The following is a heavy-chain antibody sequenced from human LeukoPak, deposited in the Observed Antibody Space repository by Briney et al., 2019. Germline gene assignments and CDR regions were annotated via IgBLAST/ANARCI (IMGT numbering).Heavy chain of an antibody. CDR1: GFTVSSNY. Sequence: GGSLRLSCAASGFTVSSNYMSWVRQAPGKGLGWVAVISYDGSNKYYADSVKGRFTISRDNSKNTLYLQMNSLRAEDTAVYYCARALVYSDGYWGQGTLVTVSS. D-gene: IGHD2-8*01. CDR2: ISYDGSNK. V-gene: IGHV3-30*03. CDR3: ARALVYSDGY. J-gene: IGHJ4*02.